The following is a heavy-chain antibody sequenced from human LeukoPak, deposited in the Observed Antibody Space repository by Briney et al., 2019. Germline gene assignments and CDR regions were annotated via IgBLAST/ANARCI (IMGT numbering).Heavy chain of an antibody. D-gene: IGHD5-12*01. Sequence: GGSLRLSCAASGFTFSSYSMNWVRQAPGKGLEWVSSISSSSSYIYYADSVKGRFTISRDNAKNSLYLQMNSLRAEDAAVYYCARDSRGFYFSGYDLSPFDYWGQGALVTVSS. CDR1: GFTFSSYS. J-gene: IGHJ4*02. V-gene: IGHV3-21*01. CDR2: ISSSSSYI. CDR3: ARDSRGFYFSGYDLSPFDY.